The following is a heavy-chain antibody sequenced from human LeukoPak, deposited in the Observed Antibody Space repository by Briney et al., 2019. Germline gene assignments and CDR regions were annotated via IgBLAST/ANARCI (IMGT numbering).Heavy chain of an antibody. CDR2: ISWNSGSI. V-gene: IGHV3-9*03. Sequence: GGSLRLSCAASGFTFDDYAMHWVRQAPGKGLEWVSGISWNSGSIGYADSVKGRFTISRDNAKNSLYLQMNSLRAEDMALYYCAKDRGSRYYYYYMDVWAKGPRSPSP. CDR1: GFTFDDYA. D-gene: IGHD3-10*01. J-gene: IGHJ6*03. CDR3: AKDRGSRYYYYYMDV.